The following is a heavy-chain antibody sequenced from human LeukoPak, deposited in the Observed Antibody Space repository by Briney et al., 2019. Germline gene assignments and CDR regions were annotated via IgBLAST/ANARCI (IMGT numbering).Heavy chain of an antibody. Sequence: SETLSLTCAVYGGSFSGYYWSWIRQPPGKGLEWIGEINHSGSTNYNPSLKSRVTISVDTSKNQFSLKLSSVTAADTAVYYCARAYRVTTGFDYWGQGTLVTVSS. CDR2: INHSGST. V-gene: IGHV4-34*09. CDR3: ARAYRVTTGFDY. J-gene: IGHJ4*02. D-gene: IGHD4-17*01. CDR1: GGSFSGYY.